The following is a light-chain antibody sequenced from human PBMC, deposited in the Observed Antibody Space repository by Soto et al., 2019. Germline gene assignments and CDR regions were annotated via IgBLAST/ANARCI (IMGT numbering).Light chain of an antibody. Sequence: EIVMTQSPATLSVSPGERATLSCRASQSVSSNLAWYQQKPGQAPRLLIYGASTRATGIPARFSGSGSGTEFTLTISSLQSEDFAVYYCQQSTTFGQGTKVDIK. CDR2: GAS. CDR3: QQSTT. J-gene: IGKJ1*01. V-gene: IGKV3-15*01. CDR1: QSVSSN.